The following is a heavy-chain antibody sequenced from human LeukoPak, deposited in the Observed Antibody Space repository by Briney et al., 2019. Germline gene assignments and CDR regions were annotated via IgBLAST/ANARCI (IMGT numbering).Heavy chain of an antibody. CDR3: ARGGTFWDS. Sequence: SETLSLTCTVSGGSIRTTSYYWGWIRQSPGREPEWIGTIYFSGSTYYNPSLESRVTISVDTSNNQFSLKLNSVTAADTAAYYCARGGTFWDSWGQGTLVTVSS. J-gene: IGHJ4*02. D-gene: IGHD3-3*01. CDR1: GGSIRTTSYY. CDR2: IYFSGST. V-gene: IGHV4-39*07.